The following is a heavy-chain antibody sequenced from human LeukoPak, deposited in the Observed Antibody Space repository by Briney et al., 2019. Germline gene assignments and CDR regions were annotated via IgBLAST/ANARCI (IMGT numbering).Heavy chain of an antibody. Sequence: GGSLRLSCAASGFTFSSYAMHWVRQAPGKGLEWVSAISGSGGSTYYADSVKGRFTISRDNSKNTLYLQMSSLRAEDTAVYYCARGGYSGSYGYFDYWGQGTLVTVSS. CDR3: ARGGYSGSYGYFDY. D-gene: IGHD1-26*01. CDR2: ISGSGGST. V-gene: IGHV3-23*01. J-gene: IGHJ4*02. CDR1: GFTFSSYA.